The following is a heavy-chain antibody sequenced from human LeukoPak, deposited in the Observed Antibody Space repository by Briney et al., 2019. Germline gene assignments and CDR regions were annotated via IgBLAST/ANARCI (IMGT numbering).Heavy chain of an antibody. D-gene: IGHD6-19*01. CDR3: ARVGAVAGTDAFDI. J-gene: IGHJ3*02. CDR2: IYYSGST. CDR1: GGSISSGDYY. V-gene: IGHV4-30-4*08. Sequence: NPSQTLSLTCTVSGGSISSGDYYWSWIRQPPGKGLEWIGYIYYSGSTYYNPSLKSRVTISVDTSKNQFSLKLSSVTAADTAVYYCARVGAVAGTDAFDIWGQGTMVTVSS.